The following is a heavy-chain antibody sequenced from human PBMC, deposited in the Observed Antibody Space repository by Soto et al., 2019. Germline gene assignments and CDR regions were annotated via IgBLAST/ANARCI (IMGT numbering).Heavy chain of an antibody. CDR2: IYPGDSDT. CDR1: GYSFTSYW. V-gene: IGHV5-51*01. D-gene: IGHD1-7*01. J-gene: IGHJ6*02. CDR3: ARHLGSLRITGTTYYYYGMDV. Sequence: GESLKISCKVSGYSFTSYWIGWVRQMPGKGLEWMGIIYPGDSDTRYSPSFQGQVTISADKSISTAYLQWSSLKASDTAMYYCARHLGSLRITGTTYYYYGMDVWGQGTTVTVSS.